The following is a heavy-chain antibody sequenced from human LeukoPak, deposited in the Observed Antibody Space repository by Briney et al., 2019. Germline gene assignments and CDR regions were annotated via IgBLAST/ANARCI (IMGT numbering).Heavy chain of an antibody. D-gene: IGHD5-12*01. J-gene: IGHJ4*02. CDR3: ARNYGGYDGTDY. CDR2: INWNGGST. V-gene: IGHV3-20*04. Sequence: RPGGSLRLSCAASGFIFSSYAMSWVRQAPGKGLEWVSGINWNGGSTGYADSVKGRFTISRDSAKNSLYLQMNSLRAEDTALYYCARNYGGYDGTDYWGQGTLVTVSS. CDR1: GFIFSSYA.